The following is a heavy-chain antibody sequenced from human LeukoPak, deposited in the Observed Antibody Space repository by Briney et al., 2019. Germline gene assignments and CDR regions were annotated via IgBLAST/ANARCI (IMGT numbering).Heavy chain of an antibody. Sequence: GESLKISCKGSGYSFTSYWIGWVRQMPGKGLEWMGIIYPGDSDTRYSPSFQGQVTISADKSISTAYLQWSSLKASDTAMYYRARPATYCGGDCYSSSYWYFDLWGRGTLVTVSS. D-gene: IGHD2-21*02. CDR2: IYPGDSDT. CDR3: ARPATYCGGDCYSSSYWYFDL. V-gene: IGHV5-51*01. J-gene: IGHJ2*01. CDR1: GYSFTSYW.